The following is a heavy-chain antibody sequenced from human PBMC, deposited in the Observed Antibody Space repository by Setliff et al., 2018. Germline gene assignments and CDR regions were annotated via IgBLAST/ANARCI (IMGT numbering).Heavy chain of an antibody. Sequence: GGSLILYCAASGFTFSCYAMSWVRQAPGKGLEWVSAISGSGGSTYYADSVKGRFTISRDNSKNTLYLQMNSLSAEDTAVYYCAKVPGAIVVVPAAAWFDPWGQGTLVTSPQ. D-gene: IGHD2-2*01. J-gene: IGHJ5*02. CDR3: AKVPGAIVVVPAAAWFDP. V-gene: IGHV3-23*01. CDR1: GFTFSCYA. CDR2: ISGSGGST.